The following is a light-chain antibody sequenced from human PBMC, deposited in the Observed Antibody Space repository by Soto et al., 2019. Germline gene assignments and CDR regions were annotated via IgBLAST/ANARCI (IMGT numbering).Light chain of an antibody. Sequence: QSVLTQPPSASGTPGQTVTISCSGRSSNIGSNYVYWYQQLPGTAPRLLMYRADQRPSGVPDRFSGSKSGTSASLAISGLRCEDEADYYCAAWDDIVSGLVFGGGTKLTVL. CDR3: AAWDDIVSGLV. CDR2: RAD. V-gene: IGLV1-47*01. J-gene: IGLJ2*01. CDR1: SSNIGSNY.